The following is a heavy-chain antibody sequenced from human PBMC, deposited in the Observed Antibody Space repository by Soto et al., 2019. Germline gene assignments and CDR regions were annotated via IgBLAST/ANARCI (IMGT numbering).Heavy chain of an antibody. D-gene: IGHD3-3*01. J-gene: IGHJ6*04. CDR1: GYSFTASG. CDR3: ARDAPPPELRFLEWHNYDYNGMDV. CDR2: ISCYNGKT. Sequence: QVQVVQSGDEVKETGASVRVSCKTSGYSFTASGISWVRQAPGQGLEWMGWISCYNGKTKYAQKVQGRVTMTTDTATSTAYMEVRSLRSDDAAIYYCARDAPPPELRFLEWHNYDYNGMDVWVEVTTFTVSS. V-gene: IGHV1-18*01.